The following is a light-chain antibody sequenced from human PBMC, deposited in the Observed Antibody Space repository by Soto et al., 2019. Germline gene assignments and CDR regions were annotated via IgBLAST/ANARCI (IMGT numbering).Light chain of an antibody. J-gene: IGLJ3*02. CDR1: SSNIGSNT. V-gene: IGLV1-44*01. CDR3: AAWDDSLNGWV. Sequence: QSVLAQPPSPSGTPGQRVTISCSGSSSNIGSNTVNWYQQLPGTTPKLLIYNNNQRPSGAPDRFSGSKSGTSASLAISGLQSEDEADYYCAAWDDSLNGWVFGGGTKLTVL. CDR2: NNN.